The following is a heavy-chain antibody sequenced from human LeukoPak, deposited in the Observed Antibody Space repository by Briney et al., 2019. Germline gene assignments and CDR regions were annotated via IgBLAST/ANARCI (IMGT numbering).Heavy chain of an antibody. CDR2: IYPSDSDT. CDR3: ARHYYGSGSSGQSDY. J-gene: IGHJ4*02. CDR1: GYSFISYW. Sequence: GESLKISCKASGYSFISYWIAWVRQMPGKGLEWMGTIYPSDSDTRYSPSFQGQVTISADKSINTAYLQWSSLKASDTAIYYCARHYYGSGSSGQSDYWGQGTLVTVSS. D-gene: IGHD3-10*01. V-gene: IGHV5-51*01.